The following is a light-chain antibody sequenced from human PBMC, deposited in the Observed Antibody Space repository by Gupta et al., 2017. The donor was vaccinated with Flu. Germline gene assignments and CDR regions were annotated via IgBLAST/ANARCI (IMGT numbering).Light chain of an antibody. CDR2: GRS. CDR1: QSLRNSY. J-gene: IGKJ4*01. Sequence: GPLFLSPGERATRSCRARQSLRNSYLSWYQQKPGQAPRLLIYGRSNRATGIPDRFSGSGSGTELTLTISRLEPEDFAVYYCQQEGNIPITFGGGTKVEI. V-gene: IGKV3-20*01. CDR3: QQEGNIPIT.